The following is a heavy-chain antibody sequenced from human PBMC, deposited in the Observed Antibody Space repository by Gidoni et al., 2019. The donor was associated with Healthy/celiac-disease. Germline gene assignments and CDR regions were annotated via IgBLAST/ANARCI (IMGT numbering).Heavy chain of an antibody. J-gene: IGHJ4*02. CDR2: IYYSGST. V-gene: IGHV4-31*03. CDR1: GGSITSGGYY. CDR3: ARGLPTYYGSGSYSSFDY. Sequence: QVQLQQSGPGLVKPSQTLSLTCTVSGGSITSGGYYLSWIRPHPGKGLEWIGYIYYSGSTYYNPSLKSRVTISVDTSKNQFSRKLSSVTAADTAVYYCARGLPTYYGSGSYSSFDYWGQGTLVTVSS. D-gene: IGHD3-10*01.